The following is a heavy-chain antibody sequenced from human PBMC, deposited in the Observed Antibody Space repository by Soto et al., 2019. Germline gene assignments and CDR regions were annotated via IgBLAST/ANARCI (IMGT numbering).Heavy chain of an antibody. CDR3: AKHDTLEATRAWGFDY. CDR1: GFSFRDYD. V-gene: IGHV3-30*18. CDR2: ISYDGTKK. D-gene: IGHD1-26*01. Sequence: QVQLVESGGGVVQPGRPLRLPCEASGFSFRDYDMHWVRQAPGKGLEWVAGISYDGTKKTYGDSVKGRFTIFRDNSKNPLYLQMDSLRPDDTAVYFCAKHDTLEATRAWGFDYWGRGTLVTVSS. J-gene: IGHJ4*02.